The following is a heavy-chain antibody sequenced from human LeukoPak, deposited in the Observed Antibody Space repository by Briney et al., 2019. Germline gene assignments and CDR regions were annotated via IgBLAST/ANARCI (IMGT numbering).Heavy chain of an antibody. Sequence: SETLSLTYTVSGGSISSYYWSWIRQPPGKGLEWMGYISHTGITKYNPSLKSRVTIAVDTSTNQFYVKLSSVIAADAAVYYCAREFSSNRAFDFWGQGTMVTVSS. CDR1: GGSISSYY. CDR2: ISHTGIT. CDR3: AREFSSNRAFDF. J-gene: IGHJ3*01. V-gene: IGHV4-59*01.